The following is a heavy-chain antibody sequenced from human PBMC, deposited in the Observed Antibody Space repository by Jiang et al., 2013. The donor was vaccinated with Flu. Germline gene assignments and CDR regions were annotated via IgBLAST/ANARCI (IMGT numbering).Heavy chain of an antibody. CDR1: GFTFSNSW. CDR2: INGDGTNI. J-gene: IGHJ5*02. D-gene: IGHD2-2*01. V-gene: IGHV3-74*01. Sequence: QLVESGGGLVQPGGSLRLSCAASGFTFSNSWMYWVRQAPGKGLVWVSRINGDGTNIDYADSVKGRFTISRDNAKNTVYLQMNSLRGEDTAVYFCSRNTDYCSTSTWGQGSLVTVSS. CDR3: SRNTDYCSTST.